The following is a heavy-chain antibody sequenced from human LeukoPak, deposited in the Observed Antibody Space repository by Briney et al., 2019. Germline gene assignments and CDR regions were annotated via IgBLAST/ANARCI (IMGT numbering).Heavy chain of an antibody. CDR2: IYYSGST. V-gene: IGHV4-39*01. Sequence: SETLSLTCTVSGGSISSSSYYWGWIRQPPGKGLEWIGSIYYSGSTYYTPSLKSRVTISVDTSKNQFSLKVSSVTAADTAVYYCATPASGLRGAPLDYWGQGTLVTVSS. D-gene: IGHD3-16*01. J-gene: IGHJ4*02. CDR3: ATPASGLRGAPLDY. CDR1: GGSISSSSYY.